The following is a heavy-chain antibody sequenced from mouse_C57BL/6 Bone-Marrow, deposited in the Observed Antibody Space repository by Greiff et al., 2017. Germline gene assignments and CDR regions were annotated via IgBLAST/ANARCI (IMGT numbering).Heavy chain of an antibody. CDR3: ASRWLLAY. D-gene: IGHD2-3*01. V-gene: IGHV5-6*02. CDR1: GFTLSSYG. Sequence: EVMLVESGGDLVKPGGSLKLSCAASGFTLSSYGMSWVRQTPDKRLEWVATISSGGSYTYYPDSVKGRFTISRDNAKNTLYLQMSSLKSEDTAMYYCASRWLLAYWGQGTTLTVSS. J-gene: IGHJ2*01. CDR2: ISSGGSYT.